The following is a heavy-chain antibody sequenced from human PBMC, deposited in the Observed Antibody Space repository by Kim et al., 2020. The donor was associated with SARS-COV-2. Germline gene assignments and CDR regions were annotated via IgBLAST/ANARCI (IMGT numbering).Heavy chain of an antibody. D-gene: IGHD3-3*01. J-gene: IGHJ4*02. Sequence: GGSLRLSCAASGFTFSSYTMNWVRQAPGKGLEWVSSISSSSSYIYYADSVKGRFTISRDNAKDSLFLQMNSLRAEDTAVYYCARGHYDFWSGYFSQFDYWGQGTLVTVSS. CDR2: ISSSSSYI. V-gene: IGHV3-21*01. CDR3: ARGHYDFWSGYFSQFDY. CDR1: GFTFSSYT.